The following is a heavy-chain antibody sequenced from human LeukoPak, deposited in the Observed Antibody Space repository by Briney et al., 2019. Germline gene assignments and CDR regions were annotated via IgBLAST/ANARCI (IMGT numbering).Heavy chain of an antibody. V-gene: IGHV4-59*01. J-gene: IGHJ4*02. CDR1: DGSISSYY. D-gene: IGHD6-19*01. Sequence: SETLSLTCTVSDGSISSYYWTWIRQPPGKGLEWIGYIYYSGSSNYNPSLKSRVSISVDTSKNQFSLKLSSVTAADTAVYFCAREVVAVAGSYFDSWGQGTLVTVSS. CDR3: AREVVAVAGSYFDS. CDR2: IYYSGSS.